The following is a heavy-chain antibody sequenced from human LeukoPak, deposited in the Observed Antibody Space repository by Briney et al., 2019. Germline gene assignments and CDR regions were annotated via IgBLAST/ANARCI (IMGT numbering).Heavy chain of an antibody. V-gene: IGHV3-21*01. Sequence: GGSLRLSCAASGFTFSSYSMNWVRQAPGKGLQWVSSISSSSSYIYYADSVKRRFTISRDNAKNSLYLQMNSLRAEDTAVYYCARGATVTRGLYYMDVWGKGTTVTVSS. CDR1: GFTFSSYS. J-gene: IGHJ6*03. D-gene: IGHD4-11*01. CDR2: ISSSSSYI. CDR3: ARGATVTRGLYYMDV.